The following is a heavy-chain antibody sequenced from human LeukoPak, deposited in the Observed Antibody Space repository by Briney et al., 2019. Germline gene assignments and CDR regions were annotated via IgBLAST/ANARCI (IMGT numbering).Heavy chain of an antibody. CDR1: DGYLSAYY. V-gene: IGHV4-34*01. CDR2: INHSGST. D-gene: IGHD5-24*01. Sequence: NPSETLSLTCNVYDGYLSAYYWSWIRQTPGKGLEWIGEINHSGSTNYNPSLKSRVTISVDTSKNQFSLKLSSVTAADTAVYYCARAYWGDGSIGYWGQGTLVTVSS. J-gene: IGHJ4*02. CDR3: ARAYWGDGSIGY.